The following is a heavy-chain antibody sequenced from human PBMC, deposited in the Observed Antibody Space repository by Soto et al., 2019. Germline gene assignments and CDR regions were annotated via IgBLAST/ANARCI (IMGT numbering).Heavy chain of an antibody. CDR3: ARDGLGYCSSTSCPIDY. CDR1: GYTFTSYY. Sequence: VSVKVSCKASGYTFTSYYMHWVGQAPGQGREWMGIINPSGGSTSDAQKFQGRVTITRDTSTSTVYMGLSSRRSEDTAVYYCARDGLGYCSSTSCPIDYWGQGTMVAVSS. D-gene: IGHD2-2*01. CDR2: INPSGGST. J-gene: IGHJ4*02. V-gene: IGHV1-46*01.